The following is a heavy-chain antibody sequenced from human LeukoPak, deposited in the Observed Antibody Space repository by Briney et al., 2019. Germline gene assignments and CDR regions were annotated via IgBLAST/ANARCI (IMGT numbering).Heavy chain of an antibody. Sequence: GGSLRLSCAASGFTFRNYAVSWVRQAPGKGLEWVSAISGSFSGSDYTTYYADSVKGRFTISRDDSTNTLYLQLSGLRVEDTAVFSCARDQGTVVTSQFDYWGLGTPVTVSS. J-gene: IGHJ4*02. CDR1: GFTFRNYA. CDR2: ISGSFSGSDYTT. V-gene: IGHV3-23*01. D-gene: IGHD4-23*01. CDR3: ARDQGTVVTSQFDY.